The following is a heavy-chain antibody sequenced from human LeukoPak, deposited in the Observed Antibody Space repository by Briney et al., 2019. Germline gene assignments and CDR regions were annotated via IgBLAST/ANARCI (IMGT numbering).Heavy chain of an antibody. V-gene: IGHV4-34*01. CDR2: MNHSGST. D-gene: IGHD5-18*01. CDR1: GGSFRGYY. J-gene: IGHJ4*02. CDR3: AGLQRGYSYGTSEFDY. Sequence: PSVTLSLTCAVYGGSFRGYYWSWIRQPPGKGLEWIGEMNHSGSTNYNPSLKSRVTISVDTSKNQFSLKLSSVAAADTAVYYCAGLQRGYSYGTSEFDYWGQGTLVTVSS.